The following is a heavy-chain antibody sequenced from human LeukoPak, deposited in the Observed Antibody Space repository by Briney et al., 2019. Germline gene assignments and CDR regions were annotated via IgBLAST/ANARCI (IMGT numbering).Heavy chain of an antibody. CDR1: GGTFSTYA. J-gene: IGHJ4*02. CDR3: ARAPNDFGDYPFDS. Sequence: GSSVKVSCKASGGTFSTYAINWVRQAPGQGLEWMGRIIPIFGTTDYAQKFQDRVTFTADRFTSTTYMDLSSLTSEDTAVYYCARAPNDFGDYPFDSWGQGTLVTVSS. V-gene: IGHV1-69*06. CDR2: IIPIFGTT. D-gene: IGHD4-17*01.